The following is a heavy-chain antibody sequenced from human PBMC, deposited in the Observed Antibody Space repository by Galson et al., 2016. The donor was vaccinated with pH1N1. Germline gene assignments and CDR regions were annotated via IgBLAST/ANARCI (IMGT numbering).Heavy chain of an antibody. V-gene: IGHV1-18*01. Sequence: SVKVSCKASNHTFTAYSISWVRQAPGQGLEWMAWISAYNGDTKYARKFQGRVTMTTDTSANTAYMELRGLRSDDTAVYYCARHRSGWSGALTYWYFDLWGRGTLVTVSS. J-gene: IGHJ2*01. CDR3: ARHRSGWSGALTYWYFDL. CDR1: NHTFTAYS. CDR2: ISAYNGDT. D-gene: IGHD6-19*01.